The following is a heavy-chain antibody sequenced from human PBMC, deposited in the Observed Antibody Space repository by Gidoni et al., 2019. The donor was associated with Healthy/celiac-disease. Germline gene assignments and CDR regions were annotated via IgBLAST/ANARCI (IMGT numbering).Heavy chain of an antibody. V-gene: IGHV4-34*01. D-gene: IGHD3-10*01. J-gene: IGHJ6*02. Sequence: QVQLQQWGAGLLKPSETLSLTCAVYGGSFSGYYWSWIRQPPGKGLEWIGEIDHSGSTNYNPSLKSRVTISVDTSKNQFSLKLSSVTAADTAVYYCARAHYYGSGSYYNGQNYYYYYGMDVWGQGTTVTVSS. CDR3: ARAHYYGSGSYYNGQNYYYYYGMDV. CDR2: IDHSGST. CDR1: GGSFSGYY.